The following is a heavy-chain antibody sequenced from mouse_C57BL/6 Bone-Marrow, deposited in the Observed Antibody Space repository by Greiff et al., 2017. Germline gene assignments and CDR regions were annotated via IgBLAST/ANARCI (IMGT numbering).Heavy chain of an antibody. CDR2: IHPNSGST. V-gene: IGHV1-64*01. J-gene: IGHJ3*01. Sequence: QVQLKQPGAELVKPGASVKLSCKASGYTFTSYWMHWVKQRPGQGLEWIGMIHPNSGSTNYNEKFKSKATLTVDKSSSTAYMQLSSLTSEDSAVYYCARGSSGYAWFAYWCQGTLVTVSA. CDR3: ARGSSGYAWFAY. CDR1: GYTFTSYW. D-gene: IGHD3-2*02.